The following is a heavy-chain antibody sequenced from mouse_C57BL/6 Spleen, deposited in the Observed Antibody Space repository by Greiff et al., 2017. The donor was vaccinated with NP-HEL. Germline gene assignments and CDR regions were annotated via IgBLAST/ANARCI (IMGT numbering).Heavy chain of an antibody. J-gene: IGHJ2*01. CDR3: ARHGWEGYFDY. CDR2: ISGGGGNT. D-gene: IGHD1-1*02. Sequence: EVQRVESGGGLVKPGGSLKLSCAASGFTFSSYTMSWVRQTPEKRLEWVATISGGGGNTYYPDSVKGRFTISRDNAKNTLYLQMSSRRSEDTALYYCARHGWEGYFDYWGQGTTLTVSS. V-gene: IGHV5-9*01. CDR1: GFTFSSYT.